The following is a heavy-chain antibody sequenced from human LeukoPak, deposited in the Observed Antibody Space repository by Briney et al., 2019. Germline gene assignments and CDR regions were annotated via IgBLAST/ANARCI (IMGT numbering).Heavy chain of an antibody. D-gene: IGHD5-12*01. CDR1: GFTFSSYS. CDR3: AREDQWLRFFDY. J-gene: IGHJ4*02. V-gene: IGHV3-21*01. CDR2: ISSSSSYI. Sequence: GGSLRLSCAASGFTFSSYSRKWVRQAPGKGLEWVSSISSSSSYIYYADSVKGRFTISRDNAKNSLYLQMNSLRAEDTAVYYCAREDQWLRFFDYWGQGTLVTVSS.